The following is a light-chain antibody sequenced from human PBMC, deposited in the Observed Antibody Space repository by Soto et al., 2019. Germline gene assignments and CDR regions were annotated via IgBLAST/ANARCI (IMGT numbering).Light chain of an antibody. CDR2: KAS. CDR3: QHYHSYPWT. J-gene: IGKJ1*01. V-gene: IGKV1-5*03. CDR1: ETIVVW. Sequence: DIQLTQSPSTLSASVGDRVTITCRASETIVVWLAWFQQKPGKAPKLLIYKASNLQSGVPSRFSGSGSGTEFTLTISSLQPDDFATYYCQHYHSYPWTFGQGAEVEVK.